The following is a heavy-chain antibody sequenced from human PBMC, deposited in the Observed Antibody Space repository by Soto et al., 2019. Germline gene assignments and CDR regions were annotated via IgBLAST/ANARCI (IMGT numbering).Heavy chain of an antibody. D-gene: IGHD3-22*01. J-gene: IGHJ6*02. Sequence: PSETLSLTCTVSGGSISSGDYYWSWIRQPPGKGLEWIGYIYYSGSTYYNPSLKSRVTISVDTPKNQFSLKLSSVTAADTAVYYCARGRSSGYYSWGYYYYGMDVWGQGTTVTVSS. CDR1: GGSISSGDYY. CDR3: ARGRSSGYYSWGYYYYGMDV. CDR2: IYYSGST. V-gene: IGHV4-30-4*01.